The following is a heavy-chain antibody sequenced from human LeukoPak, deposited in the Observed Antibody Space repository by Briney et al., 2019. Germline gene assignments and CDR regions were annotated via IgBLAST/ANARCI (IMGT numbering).Heavy chain of an antibody. J-gene: IGHJ4*02. V-gene: IGHV1-2*02. CDR2: INPNSGGT. D-gene: IGHD2-2*01. CDR1: GYTFTGYY. CDR3: ARDRSPAATSFDY. Sequence: GASVKVSCKASGYTFTGYYMHWVRQAPGQGLEWTGWINPNSGGTNYAQKFQGRVTMTRDTSISTAYMELSRLRSDDTAVYYCARDRSPAATSFDYWGQGTLVTVSS.